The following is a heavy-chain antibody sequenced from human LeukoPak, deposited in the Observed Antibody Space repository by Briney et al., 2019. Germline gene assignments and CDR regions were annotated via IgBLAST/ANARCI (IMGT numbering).Heavy chain of an antibody. D-gene: IGHD6-13*01. CDR3: ARDRENRYSSSWHGNWFDP. CDR2: IIPILGIA. Sequence: SVKVSCKASGGTFSSYAISWVRQAPGQGLEWMGRIIPILGIANYAQKFQGRVTITADKSTSTAYMELSSLRSEDTAVYYCARDRENRYSSSWHGNWFDPWGQGTLVTVSS. J-gene: IGHJ5*02. CDR1: GGTFSSYA. V-gene: IGHV1-69*04.